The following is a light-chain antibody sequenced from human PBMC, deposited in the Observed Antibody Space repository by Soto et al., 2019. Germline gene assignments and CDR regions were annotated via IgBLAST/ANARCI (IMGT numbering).Light chain of an antibody. Sequence: DIQMTQSPSTLSASVGDRVTITCRASQSISSWLAWYQQKPGKAPKLLIYDASSLESGVPSRFSGSGSGTEFTLTISSLQPDDFATYYCQQYNTYSQTWTFGQGTKVESK. CDR1: QSISSW. V-gene: IGKV1-5*01. CDR2: DAS. J-gene: IGKJ1*01. CDR3: QQYNTYSQTWT.